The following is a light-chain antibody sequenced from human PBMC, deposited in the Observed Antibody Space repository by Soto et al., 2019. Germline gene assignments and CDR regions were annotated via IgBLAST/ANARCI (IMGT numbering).Light chain of an antibody. J-gene: IGKJ4*01. Sequence: DIPMTQSPSTLSASVGDRVTITCRASQSIDRWLAWYQQRPGRAPKLLIYDVANLETGVPSRFSGSGSETVFTLTISSQQPDDFAIYYCQQYNSSPLTFGGGTKVEIK. CDR3: QQYNSSPLT. V-gene: IGKV1-5*01. CDR2: DVA. CDR1: QSIDRW.